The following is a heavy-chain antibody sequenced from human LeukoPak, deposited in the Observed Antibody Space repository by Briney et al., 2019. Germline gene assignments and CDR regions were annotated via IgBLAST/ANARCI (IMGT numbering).Heavy chain of an antibody. V-gene: IGHV4-59*01. D-gene: IGHD3-10*01. Sequence: SETLSLTCTVSGGSISSNYWSWIRQPPGKGLGWIGYIYYSGSTNYNHSLKRRLTISVDTSKNQVSLKLSSVTAADTAVYYCARDASPPMVRATWANDAFDIWGQGTMVTVSS. CDR2: IYYSGST. CDR3: ARDASPPMVRATWANDAFDI. J-gene: IGHJ3*02. CDR1: GGSISSNY.